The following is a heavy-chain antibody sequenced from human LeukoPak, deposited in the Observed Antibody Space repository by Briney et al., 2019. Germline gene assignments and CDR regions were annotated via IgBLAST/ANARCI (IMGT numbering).Heavy chain of an antibody. CDR3: ARAYGSGSYYRTLIYS. D-gene: IGHD3-10*01. V-gene: IGHV1-46*01. CDR2: INPSGGST. Sequence: GASVKVSCKASGYTFTSYYMHWVRQPPGQGLEWMGIINPSGGSTTYAQKFQGRVTMTRDTSTSTVYMELSSLRSEDTAVYYCARAYGSGSYYRTLIYSWGQGTLLTVSS. J-gene: IGHJ4*02. CDR1: GYTFTSYY.